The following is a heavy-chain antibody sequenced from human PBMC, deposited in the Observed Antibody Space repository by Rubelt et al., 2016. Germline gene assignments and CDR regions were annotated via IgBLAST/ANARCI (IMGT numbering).Heavy chain of an antibody. CDR3: ARSDIVATITDY. CDR1: GFTFSSYE. D-gene: IGHD5-12*01. Sequence: EVQLVESGGGLVQPGGSLRLSCAASGFTFSSYEMNWVRQAPGKGLEWVSYISSSGSTIYYGDSVKARFTISRDNAKNSPYLQMNSRRAEDTAVYYCARSDIVATITDYWGQGTLVTVSS. J-gene: IGHJ4*02. V-gene: IGHV3-48*03. CDR2: ISSSGSTI.